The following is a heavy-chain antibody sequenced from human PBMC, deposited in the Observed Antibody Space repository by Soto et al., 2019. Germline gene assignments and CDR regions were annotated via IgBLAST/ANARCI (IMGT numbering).Heavy chain of an antibody. V-gene: IGHV4-34*01. D-gene: IGHD6-13*01. J-gene: IGHJ4*02. CDR3: ARRLNSSSPYFDY. CDR2: INHSGST. Sequence: SETLSLTCAVYGGSFSGYYWSWIRQPPGKGLEWIGEINHSGSTNYNPSLKSRVTISVDTSKNQFSLKLSSATAADTAVYYCARRLNSSSPYFDYWGQGTLVTV. CDR1: GGSFSGYY.